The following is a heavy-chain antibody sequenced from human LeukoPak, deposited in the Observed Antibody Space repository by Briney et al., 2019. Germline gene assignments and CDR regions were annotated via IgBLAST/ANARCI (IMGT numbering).Heavy chain of an antibody. CDR2: INSKTDGRTP. J-gene: IGHJ4*02. V-gene: IGHV3-15*01. CDR1: GFTFSNAW. D-gene: IGHD2-2*01. Sequence: GGSLRLSCAASGFTFSNAWMSWVRQAPGKGLEWVCRINSKTDGRTPDYAAPVKGRFTISRDDSKNTLYLQMNSLKTEDTAVYYCTGVSRTSSDDYWGQGTLVTVSS. CDR3: TGVSRTSSDDY.